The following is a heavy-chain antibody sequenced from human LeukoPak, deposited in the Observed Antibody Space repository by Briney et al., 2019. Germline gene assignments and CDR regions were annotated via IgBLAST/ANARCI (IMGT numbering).Heavy chain of an antibody. J-gene: IGHJ6*03. CDR2: IYTSGHT. CDR1: GRTVSNNY. Sequence: GGSLRLSCAASGRTVSNNYMSWVRQAPGKGLEWVAAIYTSGHTVYADSVKGRFSISKDNSNNTLYLQMNSLRAADTAIYYCARSGFWDGYSYYYMDVWGDGTTVTVSS. CDR3: ARSGFWDGYSYYYMDV. D-gene: IGHD3-3*01. V-gene: IGHV3-53*01.